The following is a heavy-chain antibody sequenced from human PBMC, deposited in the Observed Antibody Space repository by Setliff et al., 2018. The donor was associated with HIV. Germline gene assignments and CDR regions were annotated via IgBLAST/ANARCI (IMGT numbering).Heavy chain of an antibody. V-gene: IGHV1-24*01. D-gene: IGHD4-17*01. CDR3: ATRGDLLGRRASTVPVYYYYLDV. CDR2: FVPEHSET. J-gene: IGHJ6*03. Sequence: ASVKVSCKVSGYTLTELSIHWVRQAPGKGLEWMGGFVPEHSETIYAQKFQGRVTMTEDTSTDTAFMELSGLTSEDTAVYYCATRGDLLGRRASTVPVYYYYLDVWGNGTTVTVSS. CDR1: GYTLTELS.